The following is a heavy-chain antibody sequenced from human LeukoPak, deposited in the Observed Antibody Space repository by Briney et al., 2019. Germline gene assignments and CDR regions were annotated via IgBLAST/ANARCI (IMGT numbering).Heavy chain of an antibody. CDR2: INHSGSA. Sequence: SETLSLTCAVYGASFSGYYWSWIRPTPAKGLAWIGVINHSGSAKYKPSLKSRVTISVTLSKNQFSLDLSSVTAADTGVYYCARGQPPYSAGSTYYAGGFYYYDNWGQRTLVTVSS. CDR3: ARGQPPYSAGSTYYAGGFYYYDN. J-gene: IGHJ4*02. D-gene: IGHD2/OR15-2a*01. CDR1: GASFSGYY. V-gene: IGHV4-34*01.